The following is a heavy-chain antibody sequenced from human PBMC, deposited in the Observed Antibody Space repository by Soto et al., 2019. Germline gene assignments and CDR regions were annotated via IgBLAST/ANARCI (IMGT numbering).Heavy chain of an antibody. D-gene: IGHD3-3*01. J-gene: IGHJ4*02. CDR2: MDNSGST. V-gene: IGHV4-4*07. CDR3: ANGGQDFWSGPFDY. CDR1: GGSISNYF. Sequence: SETLSLTCTVSGGSISNYFCNWIRQPAGQGLEWIGRMDNSGSTNYNPSLKSRITMSADTSRNQFSLKLNSVTAADTAVYYCANGGQDFWSGPFDYWGQGALVTVSS.